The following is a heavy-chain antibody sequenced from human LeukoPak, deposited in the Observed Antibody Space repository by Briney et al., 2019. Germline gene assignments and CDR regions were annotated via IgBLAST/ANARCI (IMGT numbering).Heavy chain of an antibody. Sequence: GGSLRLSCAASGSTFSSYAMSWVRQAPGKGLEWVSAISGSGGSTYYADSVKGRFTISRDNSKNTLYLQMNSLRAEDTAVYYCAKRGNEPLRVYWGQGTLVTVSS. D-gene: IGHD1-14*01. CDR2: ISGSGGST. CDR1: GSTFSSYA. CDR3: AKRGNEPLRVY. V-gene: IGHV3-23*01. J-gene: IGHJ4*02.